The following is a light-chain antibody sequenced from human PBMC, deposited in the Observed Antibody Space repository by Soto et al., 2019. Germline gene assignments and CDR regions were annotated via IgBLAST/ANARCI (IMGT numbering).Light chain of an antibody. Sequence: DIQMTQSPSSLSASVEDRVIITCRASQSISNHLNWYQQKPGKAPKLLIFAASSLQSGVPSRFSGSKSGPDFTLTIISQRPEDSPNCYCQQSYNSPPTFGQGTKVEIK. CDR2: AAS. V-gene: IGKV1-39*01. CDR3: QQSYNSPPT. CDR1: QSISNH. J-gene: IGKJ1*01.